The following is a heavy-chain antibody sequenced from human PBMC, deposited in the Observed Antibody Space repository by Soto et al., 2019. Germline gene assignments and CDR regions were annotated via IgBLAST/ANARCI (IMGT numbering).Heavy chain of an antibody. V-gene: IGHV1-69*13. CDR2: IIPIFGTA. CDR3: ASLTMVRGVRTYFDY. D-gene: IGHD3-10*01. CDR1: GGTFSSYA. Sequence: SVKVSCKASGGTFSSYAINWVRQAPGQGLEWMGGIIPIFGTANYAQKFQGRVTITADESTSTAYMELSSLRSEDTAVYYCASLTMVRGVRTYFDYWGQGTLVTVSS. J-gene: IGHJ4*02.